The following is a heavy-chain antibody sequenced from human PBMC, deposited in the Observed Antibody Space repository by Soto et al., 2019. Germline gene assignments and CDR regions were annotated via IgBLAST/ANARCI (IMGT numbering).Heavy chain of an antibody. CDR3: ARGGQYYDFWSGYSSYFDY. D-gene: IGHD3-3*01. V-gene: IGHV3-7*01. Sequence: GGSLRLSCAASGFTFSSYWMSWVRQAPGKGLEWVANIKQDGSEKYYVDSVKGRFTISRDNAKNSLYLQMNSLRAEDTAVYYCARGGQYYDFWSGYSSYFDYWGQGTLVTVSS. CDR2: IKQDGSEK. J-gene: IGHJ4*02. CDR1: GFTFSSYW.